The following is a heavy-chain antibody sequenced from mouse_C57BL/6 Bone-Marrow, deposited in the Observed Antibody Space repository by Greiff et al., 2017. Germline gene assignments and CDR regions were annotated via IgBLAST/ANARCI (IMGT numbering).Heavy chain of an antibody. D-gene: IGHD2-5*01. V-gene: IGHV5-6*01. CDR1: GFTFSSYG. J-gene: IGHJ3*01. Sequence: EVNVVESGGDLVKPGGSLKLSCAASGFTFSSYGMSWVRQTPDKRLEWVANISSGGSYTYYPDSVKGRFTISSDNAKNTLYLQMSSLKSEDTAMYYWARHETYYSNYGAYWGQGTLVTVSA. CDR2: ISSGGSYT. CDR3: ARHETYYSNYGAY.